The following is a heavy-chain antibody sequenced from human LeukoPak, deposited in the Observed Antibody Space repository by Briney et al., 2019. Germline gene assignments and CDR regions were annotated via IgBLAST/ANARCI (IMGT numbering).Heavy chain of an antibody. V-gene: IGHV1-69*04. Sequence: KASCERSGCRDSGYVIGWVGPAPQKGLEWMGRIIPIFGIANYAQKFQGRVTITADKSTSTAYMELSSLRSEDTAVYYCAREGDIVVVPAAIPNWFDPWGQGTLVTVSS. J-gene: IGHJ5*02. CDR2: IIPIFGIA. CDR3: AREGDIVVVPAAIPNWFDP. D-gene: IGHD2-2*02. CDR1: GCRDSGYV.